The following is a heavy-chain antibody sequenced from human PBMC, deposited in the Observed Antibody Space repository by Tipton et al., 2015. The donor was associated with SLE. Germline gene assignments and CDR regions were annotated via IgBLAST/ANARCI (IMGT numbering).Heavy chain of an antibody. CDR3: ARDNDRTSSYDS. D-gene: IGHD1-1*01. Sequence: TLSLTCNVSGGSFSTGSYYWNWIRQPAGKGLEWIGRLSTNGRGNYNPSLKSRVTILIDTSNNQFSLTLRSVTAADTAMYYCARDNDRTSSYDSWGQGILVTVSS. J-gene: IGHJ4*02. V-gene: IGHV4-61*02. CDR1: GGSFSTGSYY. CDR2: LSTNGRG.